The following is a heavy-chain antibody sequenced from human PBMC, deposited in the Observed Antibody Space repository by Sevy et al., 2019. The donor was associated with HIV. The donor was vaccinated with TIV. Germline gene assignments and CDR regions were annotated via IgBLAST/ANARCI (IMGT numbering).Heavy chain of an antibody. J-gene: IGHJ4*02. CDR1: GGSISSYY. CDR3: ARGEYNSGWYVDY. CDR2: IYTSGST. Sequence: SETPSLTCTVSGGSISSYYWNWIRQPAGKGLEWIGRIYTSGSTNYNPTLKSRVTMSIDTSKNQFSLKLSSVTAADTAVYYCARGEYNSGWYVDYWGQGTLVTVSS. V-gene: IGHV4-4*07. D-gene: IGHD6-19*01.